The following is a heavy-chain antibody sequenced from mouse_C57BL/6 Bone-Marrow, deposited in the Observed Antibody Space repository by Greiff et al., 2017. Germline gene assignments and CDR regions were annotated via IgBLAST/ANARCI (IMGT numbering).Heavy chain of an antibody. CDR3: ARGLLRRAMDY. CDR2: IDPSDSYT. D-gene: IGHD2-3*01. V-gene: IGHV1-69*01. Sequence: QVQLQQPGAELVMPGASVKLSCKASGYTFTSYWMHWVKQRPGQGLEWIGEIDPSDSYTNYNQKFKGQSTLTLDKASRTAYLQVKSLTSEDSAVYYCARGLLRRAMDYWGQGTSVTVSS. J-gene: IGHJ4*01. CDR1: GYTFTSYW.